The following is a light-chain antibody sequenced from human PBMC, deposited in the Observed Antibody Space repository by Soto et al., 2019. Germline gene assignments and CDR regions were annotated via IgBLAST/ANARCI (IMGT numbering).Light chain of an antibody. CDR2: GAS. CDR3: QQYGSSPPIT. J-gene: IGKJ5*01. V-gene: IGKV3-20*01. CDR1: QSVSRSD. Sequence: EMVLTQSPGTLSLSPGERATLSCRASQSVSRSDLAWYQQKPGQAPRLLIYGASSRATGIPDRFSGSGSGTDFTLTISRLEPEDFVVYYCQQYGSSPPITFGQGTRLEIK.